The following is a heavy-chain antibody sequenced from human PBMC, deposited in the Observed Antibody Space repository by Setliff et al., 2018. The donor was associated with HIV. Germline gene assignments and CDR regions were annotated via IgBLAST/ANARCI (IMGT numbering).Heavy chain of an antibody. Sequence: SETLSLTCAVHGGSFSGYYWSWIRQPPGKGLEWIGEINHSGSTNYNPSLKSRVTISVDTSKNQFSLKLSSVTAADTAVYYCARAKVTGSDYWGQGTLVTVSS. CDR3: ARAKVTGSDY. J-gene: IGHJ4*02. D-gene: IGHD5-18*01. CDR2: INHSGST. V-gene: IGHV4-34*01. CDR1: GGSFSGYY.